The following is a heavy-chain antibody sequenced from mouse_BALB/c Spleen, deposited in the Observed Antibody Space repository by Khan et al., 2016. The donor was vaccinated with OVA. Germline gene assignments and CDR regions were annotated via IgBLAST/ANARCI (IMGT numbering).Heavy chain of an antibody. CDR1: GFTFNSYG. CDR2: ISGDSNTI. D-gene: IGHD1-1*01. J-gene: IGHJ2*01. CDR3: ATSYFYGYYFDY. V-gene: IGHV5-17*02. Sequence: VQLKASGGGLVQPGGSRKLSCAASGFTFNSYGMHWVRQAPEKGLEWVAYISGDSNTIYYADTVKGRFTISRDNPKNTLFLQMTSLMSEDTAMYYCATSYFYGYYFDYWGPGTTRTVS.